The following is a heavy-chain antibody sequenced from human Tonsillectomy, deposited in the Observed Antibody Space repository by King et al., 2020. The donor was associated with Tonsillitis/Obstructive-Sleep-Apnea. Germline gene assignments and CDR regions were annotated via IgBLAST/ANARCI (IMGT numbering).Heavy chain of an antibody. CDR2: ISYDGSNK. CDR3: ARGDFWSGHYYYYGMDV. J-gene: IGHJ6*02. CDR1: GFTFSSYA. V-gene: IGHV3-30*04. D-gene: IGHD3-3*01. Sequence: VQLVESGGGVVQPGRSLRLSCAASGFTFSSYAMHWVRQAPGKGLEWVAVISYDGSNKYYADSVKGRFTISRDNSKNTLYLQMNSLRAEDTAVYYCARGDFWSGHYYYYGMDVWGQGTTVTVSS.